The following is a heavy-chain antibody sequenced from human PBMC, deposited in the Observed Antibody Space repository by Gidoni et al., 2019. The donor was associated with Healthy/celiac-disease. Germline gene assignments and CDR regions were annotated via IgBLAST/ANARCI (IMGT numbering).Heavy chain of an antibody. CDR1: GYTFTGYY. J-gene: IGHJ4*02. D-gene: IGHD2-15*01. CDR3: ARTRKLYCSGGSCYSIGATGGSNFDY. CDR2: INPNSGGT. Sequence: QVQLVQSGAEVKKPGASVKVSCKASGYTFTGYYMHWVRQAPGQGLEWMGWINPNSGGTNYAQKFQGRVTMTRDTSISTAYMELSRLRSDDTAVYYCARTRKLYCSGGSCYSIGATGGSNFDYWGQGTLVTVSS. V-gene: IGHV1-2*02.